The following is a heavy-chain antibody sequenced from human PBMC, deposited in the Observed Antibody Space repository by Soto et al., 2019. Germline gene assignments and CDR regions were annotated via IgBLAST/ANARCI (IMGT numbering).Heavy chain of an antibody. CDR1: GYSFTGYY. Sequence: QVQLVQSGAEVRKPGASVKVSCEASGYSFTGYYLHWVRQAPGQGLEWMGWIDPNSGGTNYAQKFQGRVTIIRDTSIATAFLEVSRLRSVDTAVYFFARDVNWGRYYGMDVCGQGTTVTVS. CDR2: IDPNSGGT. V-gene: IGHV1-2*02. D-gene: IGHD7-27*01. J-gene: IGHJ6*02. CDR3: ARDVNWGRYYGMDV.